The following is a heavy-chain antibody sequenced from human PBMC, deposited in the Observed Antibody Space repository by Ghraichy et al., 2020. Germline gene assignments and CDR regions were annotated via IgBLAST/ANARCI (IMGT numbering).Heavy chain of an antibody. Sequence: SETLSLTCAVYGGSFSGYYWSWIRQPPGKGLEWIGEINHSGSTNYNPSLKSRVTMSVDTSKNQFSLKLSSVTAADTAVYYCAKDIIGGSYWGQGTLVTVSS. J-gene: IGHJ4*02. CDR2: INHSGST. CDR3: AKDIIGGSY. D-gene: IGHD2/OR15-2a*01. V-gene: IGHV4-34*01. CDR1: GGSFSGYY.